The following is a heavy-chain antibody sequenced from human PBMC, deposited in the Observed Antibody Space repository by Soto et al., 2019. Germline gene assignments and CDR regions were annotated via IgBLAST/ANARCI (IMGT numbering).Heavy chain of an antibody. D-gene: IGHD3-10*01. CDR2: ISAYNGNT. J-gene: IGHJ4*02. V-gene: IGHV1-18*01. CDR3: ARASSLLWFGEWFSFDY. Sequence: QVQLVQSGAEVKKPGASVKVSCKASGYTFTSYGISWVRQAPGQGLEWMGWISAYNGNTNYAQKLQGRVTMTTDTPTSTAYMELRSLRSDDTAVYYCARASSLLWFGEWFSFDYWGQGTLVTVSS. CDR1: GYTFTSYG.